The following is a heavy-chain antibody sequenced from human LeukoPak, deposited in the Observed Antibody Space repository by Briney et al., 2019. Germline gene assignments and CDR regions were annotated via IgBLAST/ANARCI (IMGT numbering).Heavy chain of an antibody. CDR1: GGTFSSYA. D-gene: IGHD1-1*01. V-gene: IGHV1-69*13. CDR3: ARDTPPRLENWFDP. Sequence: ASVKVSCKTSGGTFSSYAISWVRQAPGQGLEWMGGIITIFGTAKYAQKFQGRVTITADESTTTAYMELSSLRSEDTAVYHCARDTPPRLENWFDPWGQGTLVTVSS. J-gene: IGHJ5*02. CDR2: IITIFGTA.